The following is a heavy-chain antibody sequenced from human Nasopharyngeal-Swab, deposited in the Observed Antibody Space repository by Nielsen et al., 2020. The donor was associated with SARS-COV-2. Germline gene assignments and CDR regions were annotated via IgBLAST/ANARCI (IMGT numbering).Heavy chain of an antibody. J-gene: IGHJ4*02. CDR2: MNPNSGNT. CDR1: GYTFTSYD. CDR3: ARTDGSGSYYDFDY. V-gene: IGHV1-8*01. D-gene: IGHD3-10*01. Sequence: ASVKVSCKASGYTFTSYDINWVRQATAQGLEWMGWMNPNSGNTRYAQKFQGRVTMTRNTSISTAYMELSSLRSEDTAVYYCARTDGSGSYYDFDYWGQGTLVTVSS.